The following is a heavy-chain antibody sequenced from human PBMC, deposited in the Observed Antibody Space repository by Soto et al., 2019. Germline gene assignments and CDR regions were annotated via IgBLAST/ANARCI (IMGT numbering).Heavy chain of an antibody. CDR1: GYTFTSYA. CDR3: AKETAGQAYYYYYGMDV. CDR2: INAGNGNT. Sequence: QVQLVQSGAEVKKPGASVKVSCKASGYTFTSYAMHWVRQAPGQRLEWMGWINAGNGNTKYSQRFQGRVTITRDTSASTAYMELSSLRSEDTAVYYCAKETAGQAYYYYYGMDVWGQGTTVTVSS. D-gene: IGHD5-18*01. V-gene: IGHV1-3*01. J-gene: IGHJ6*02.